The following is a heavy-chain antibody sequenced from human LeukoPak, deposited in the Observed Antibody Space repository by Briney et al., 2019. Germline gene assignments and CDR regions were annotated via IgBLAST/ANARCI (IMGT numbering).Heavy chain of an antibody. Sequence: GGSLRLSCAVSEFTFSTYSMNWVRQAPGKGLEWVSYISGGSSTISYADSVKGRFTISRDNAKNSLYLQMNSLRDEDTAVYYCARAPFGVYSGSYWDYWGQGTLVTVSS. CDR3: ARAPFGVYSGSYWDY. CDR1: EFTFSTYS. D-gene: IGHD1-26*01. CDR2: ISGGSSTI. V-gene: IGHV3-48*02. J-gene: IGHJ4*02.